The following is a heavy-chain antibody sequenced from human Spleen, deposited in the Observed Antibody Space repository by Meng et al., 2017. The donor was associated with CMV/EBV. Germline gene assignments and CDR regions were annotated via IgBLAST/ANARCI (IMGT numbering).Heavy chain of an antibody. D-gene: IGHD1-26*01. CDR3: ARDRVVGFSADAFDI. J-gene: IGHJ3*02. Sequence: ASVKVSCKASGGTFSSYAINWVRQAPGQGLEWMGWISDYNGNTNYAQKFQGRVTMTTDTSTSTAYMELRSLRSDDTAVYYCARDRVVGFSADAFDIWGQGTMVTVSS. CDR1: GGTFSSYA. V-gene: IGHV1-18*01. CDR2: ISDYNGNT.